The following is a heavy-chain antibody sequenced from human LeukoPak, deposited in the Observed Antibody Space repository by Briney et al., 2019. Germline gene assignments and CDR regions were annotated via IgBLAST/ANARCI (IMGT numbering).Heavy chain of an antibody. Sequence: GASVKVSCKASGYTFTSYGISWVRQAPGQGVEWMGWISAYNGNTNYAQKLQGRVTMTTDTSTSTAYMELRSLRSDDTAVYYCARAFRYSSSASLDYWGQGTLVTVSS. J-gene: IGHJ4*02. CDR1: GYTFTSYG. CDR2: ISAYNGNT. V-gene: IGHV1-18*01. D-gene: IGHD6-6*01. CDR3: ARAFRYSSSASLDY.